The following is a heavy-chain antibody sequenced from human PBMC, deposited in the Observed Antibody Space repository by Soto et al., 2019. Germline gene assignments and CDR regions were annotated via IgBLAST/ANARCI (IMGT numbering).Heavy chain of an antibody. J-gene: IGHJ3*02. V-gene: IGHV3-7*01. CDR3: ARDKPVTILFGGTRYTDAFDI. CDR2: VKQDGREK. D-gene: IGHD3-10*02. Sequence: EVQLVESGGGLVQPGGSLRLSCAASGLTLSSYSMSWVRQAPGKGLEWVANVKQDGREKYHVDSVKGRFTISRDSAKNSLFMQMNSLRAEDTAVYYCARDKPVTILFGGTRYTDAFDIWGQGTMVTVSS. CDR1: GLTLSSYS.